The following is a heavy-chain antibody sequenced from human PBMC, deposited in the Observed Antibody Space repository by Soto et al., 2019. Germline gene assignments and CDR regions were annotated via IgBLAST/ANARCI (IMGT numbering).Heavy chain of an antibody. CDR1: GDSVSSDSAA. V-gene: IGHV6-1*01. J-gene: IGHJ2*01. CDR2: TYYRSKWYN. D-gene: IGHD3-10*01. Sequence: PSQTLSLTCAVSGDSVSSDSAAWNWIRQSPSRGLEWLGRTYYRSKWYNDYAMSVKSRITIHPDTSKNQFSLQLNSVTPEDTAVYYCTGSRGAGYYGYFDLWGRGALVTVSS. CDR3: TGSRGAGYYGYFDL.